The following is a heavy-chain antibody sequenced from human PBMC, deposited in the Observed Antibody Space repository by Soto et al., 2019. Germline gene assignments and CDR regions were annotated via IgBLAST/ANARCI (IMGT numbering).Heavy chain of an antibody. J-gene: IGHJ4*02. Sequence: EVQLVQSGAEVKASGESLKISCEGSGYTFTRYWIIWVRQMPGKGLEYMGIINPGDSEPRYSPSFQGQVTISADKSIKTPYPHLNSLKASDTAMYYWAIRGGDDFWSTYYADYWGQGTLVTVSS. V-gene: IGHV5-51*01. CDR3: AIRGGDDFWSTYYADY. CDR2: INPGDSEP. CDR1: GYTFTRYW. D-gene: IGHD3-3*01.